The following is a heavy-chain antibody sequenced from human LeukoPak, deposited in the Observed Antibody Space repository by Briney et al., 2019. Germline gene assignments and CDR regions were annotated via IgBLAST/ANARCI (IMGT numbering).Heavy chain of an antibody. J-gene: IGHJ4*02. CDR1: GYSFPNYW. D-gene: IGHD4-23*01. CDR3: ARAPVEYGGNSPFDY. Sequence: GESLKISCKGSGYSFPNYWIGWVRQMPGKGLEWMGIIYPGDSDTRYSPSFQGQVTISADKSISTAYLQWSSLKASDTAMYYCARAPVEYGGNSPFDYWGQGTLVTVSS. V-gene: IGHV5-51*01. CDR2: IYPGDSDT.